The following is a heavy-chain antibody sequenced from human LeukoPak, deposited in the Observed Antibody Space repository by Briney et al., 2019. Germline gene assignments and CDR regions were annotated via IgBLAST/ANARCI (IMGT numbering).Heavy chain of an antibody. CDR2: ISSSSSYM. Sequence: GGSLRLSCAASGFTFSSYSMNWVRQAPGKGLEWVSSISSSSSYMYYADSVKGRFTISRDNAKNSLYLQMNSLRAEDTAVYYCARDTAMVTYDYWGQGTLVTVSS. V-gene: IGHV3-21*01. J-gene: IGHJ4*02. D-gene: IGHD5-18*01. CDR1: GFTFSSYS. CDR3: ARDTAMVTYDY.